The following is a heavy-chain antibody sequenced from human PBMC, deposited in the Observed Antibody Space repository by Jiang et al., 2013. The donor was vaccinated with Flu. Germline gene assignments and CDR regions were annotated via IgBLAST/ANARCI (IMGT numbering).Heavy chain of an antibody. Sequence: KPGASVKVSCKVSGYTLTELAMHWVRQAPGKGLEWMGGFDPEDVKTIIAQKFQGRVTMTEDTSTDTAYMELSSLRSEDTAVYYCAADQHRYGSGIFDYWGQGTLVTVSS. J-gene: IGHJ4*02. CDR1: GYTLTELA. V-gene: IGHV1-24*01. CDR2: FDPEDVKT. D-gene: IGHD3-10*01. CDR3: AADQHRYGSGIFDY.